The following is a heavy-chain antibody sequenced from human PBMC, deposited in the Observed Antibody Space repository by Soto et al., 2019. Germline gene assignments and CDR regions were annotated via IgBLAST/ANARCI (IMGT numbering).Heavy chain of an antibody. CDR3: ERRSMGFLRAAYYFDQ. CDR1: RYTLTELS. Sequence: APVKLSCKVSRYTLTELSMHWVRQAPRKGLEWMGGFDPEDGETIYAQKFQGRVTMTEDTSTDTAYMELSSLRSEDTAVYYCERRSMGFLRAAYYFDQWGQGTLVTVYS. D-gene: IGHD3-3*01. J-gene: IGHJ4*02. CDR2: FDPEDGET. V-gene: IGHV1-24*01.